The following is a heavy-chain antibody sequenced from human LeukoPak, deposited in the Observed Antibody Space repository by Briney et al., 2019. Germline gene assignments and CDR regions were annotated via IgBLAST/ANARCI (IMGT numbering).Heavy chain of an antibody. CDR3: ARGGYEPNDY. CDR2: ISDDGSNE. V-gene: IGHV3-30-3*01. CDR1: GFTFSSYA. D-gene: IGHD2-2*01. Sequence: QSGGSLRLSCAASGFTFSSYAMHWVRQAPGKGLEWVAIISDDGSNEYYADSVKGRFTISRDNSKNTLYLQMNSLRAEDTAVYYCARGGYEPNDYWGQGTLATVSS. J-gene: IGHJ4*02.